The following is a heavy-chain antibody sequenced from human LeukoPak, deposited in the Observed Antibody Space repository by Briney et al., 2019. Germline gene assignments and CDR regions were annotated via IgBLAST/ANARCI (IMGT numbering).Heavy chain of an antibody. CDR2: IYYSGGI. CDR3: ARGARGYYFDY. D-gene: IGHD3-10*01. Sequence: SETLSLTCTVSGGSISSDYWSWIRQSPGKGLEWIGYIYYSGGINYNPSLESRVTISVDRSKNQYSLKLNSVTPADTAVYYCARGARGYYFDYWGQGTLVTVSS. V-gene: IGHV4-59*01. CDR1: GGSISSDY. J-gene: IGHJ4*02.